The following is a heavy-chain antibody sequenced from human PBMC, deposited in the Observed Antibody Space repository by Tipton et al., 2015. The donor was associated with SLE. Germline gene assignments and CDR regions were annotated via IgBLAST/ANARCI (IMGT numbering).Heavy chain of an antibody. V-gene: IGHV4-39*07. CDR3: ASSTEYCSSTTCSYYFDY. CDR2: TYYRGSS. CDR1: GASISNSSYY. D-gene: IGHD2-2*01. Sequence: TLSLTCTVSGASISNSSYYCGWIRQSPGKGLEWIGSTYYRGSSYNNPSLKSRLTLSVDTSKNQFSLKLSSVTAADTAVYYCASSTEYCSSTTCSYYFDYWGQGTLVTFSS. J-gene: IGHJ4*02.